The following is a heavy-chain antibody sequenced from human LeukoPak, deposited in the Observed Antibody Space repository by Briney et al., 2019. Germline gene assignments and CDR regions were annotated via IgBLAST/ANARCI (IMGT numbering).Heavy chain of an antibody. D-gene: IGHD3-3*01. CDR3: VKDLNRDFWSGYFGLNMDV. CDR1: GFTFSSYG. V-gene: IGHV3-33*06. CDR2: IWYDGSNK. J-gene: IGHJ6*03. Sequence: GGSLRLSCAASGFTFSSYGMHWVRQAPGKGLEWVAVIWYDGSNKYYADSVKGRFTISRDNSKNTLYLQMNSLRAEDTAVYYCVKDLNRDFWSGYFGLNMDVWGKGTTVTVSS.